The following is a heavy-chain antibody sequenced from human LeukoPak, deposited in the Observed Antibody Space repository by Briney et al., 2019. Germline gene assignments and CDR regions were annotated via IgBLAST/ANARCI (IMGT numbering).Heavy chain of an antibody. CDR3: ARALTYSSGWYGFDY. CDR1: GFTFSNYD. V-gene: IGHV3-13*04. Sequence: GGSLRLSCAASGFTFSNYDMHWVRQATGKGLEWVSAIGTAGDTYYPGSVKGRFTISRENAKNSLYLQMNSLRAGDTAVYYCARALTYSSGWYGFDYWGQGTLVTVSS. D-gene: IGHD6-19*01. J-gene: IGHJ4*02. CDR2: IGTAGDT.